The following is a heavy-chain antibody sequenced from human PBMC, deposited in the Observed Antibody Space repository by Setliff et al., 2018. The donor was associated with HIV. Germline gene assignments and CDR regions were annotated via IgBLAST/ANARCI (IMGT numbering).Heavy chain of an antibody. CDR3: ARDHMSVGAWVGATSRGLFQH. D-gene: IGHD1-26*01. J-gene: IGHJ6*02. CDR2: INPSGGST. V-gene: IGHV1-46*01. CDR1: GYTFITYY. Sequence: ASVKVSCKASGYTFITYYMHWVRQAPGQGLEWMGIINPSGGSTNYAQKFQGRVTMTRDTSTSTVYMELSSLRSEDTAVYYCARDHMSVGAWVGATSRGLFQHWGQGTTVTVSS.